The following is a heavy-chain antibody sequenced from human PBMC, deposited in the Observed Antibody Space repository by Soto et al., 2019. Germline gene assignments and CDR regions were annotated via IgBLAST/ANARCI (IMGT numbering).Heavy chain of an antibody. CDR3: ARHENGGTYPLDN. V-gene: IGHV4-59*08. J-gene: IGHJ4*02. CDR1: GASLSSYF. D-gene: IGHD1-26*01. Sequence: SETLSLTCSVSGASLSSYFWSWIRQPPGKGLEWIAYIHYTGNINYNPSLKSRITISVDTSKNQFSLKVASVTAADTAVYYCARHENGGTYPLDNWGQGILVPVSS. CDR2: IHYTGNI.